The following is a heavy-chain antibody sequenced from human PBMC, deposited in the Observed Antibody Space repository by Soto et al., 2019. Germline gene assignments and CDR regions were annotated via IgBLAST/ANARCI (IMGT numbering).Heavy chain of an antibody. CDR1: GYAFGGYA. V-gene: IGHV1-18*04. Sequence: QVQLVQSGAEVKKPGASVKVSCKASGYAFGGYAISWVRQAPGQGLEWMGWVSAYSGHTDYAQNLQGIVSMTIETSTSTAYMELGSLTSDDTAVYYCARPSGSYGDYAWSLAYWGQGTLVTVSS. D-gene: IGHD4-17*01. CDR2: VSAYSGHT. CDR3: ARPSGSYGDYAWSLAY. J-gene: IGHJ4*02.